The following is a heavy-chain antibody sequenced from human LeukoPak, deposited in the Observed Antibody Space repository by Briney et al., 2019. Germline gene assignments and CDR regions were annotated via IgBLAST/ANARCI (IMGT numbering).Heavy chain of an antibody. J-gene: IGHJ4*02. Sequence: GGSLRLSCTASGLTLSNFWMTWVRQAPGKGLEWVANIKRDGSEKHYLGSVKGRFTISRDNAKNSLFLQMSSLGVEDTAVYYCVRGCGRSSCPYYLDSWGQGALVTVSS. CDR3: VRGCGRSSCPYYLDS. V-gene: IGHV3-7*01. D-gene: IGHD2-21*01. CDR1: GLTLSNFW. CDR2: IKRDGSEK.